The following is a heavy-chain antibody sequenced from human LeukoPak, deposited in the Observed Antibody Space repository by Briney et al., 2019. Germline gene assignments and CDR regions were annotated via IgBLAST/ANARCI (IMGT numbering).Heavy chain of an antibody. CDR2: IYYSGSI. D-gene: IGHD3-22*01. Sequence: SETLSLICTVSGASISSYYWSWIRQPPGKGLEWLGDIYYSGSIKYNPSLKSRVTMSVDTSKNQFSLKLSSVTAADTAIYYCARENPSGYYNRPIDYWGQGTLVTVSS. CDR3: ARENPSGYYNRPIDY. CDR1: GASISSYY. J-gene: IGHJ4*02. V-gene: IGHV4-59*01.